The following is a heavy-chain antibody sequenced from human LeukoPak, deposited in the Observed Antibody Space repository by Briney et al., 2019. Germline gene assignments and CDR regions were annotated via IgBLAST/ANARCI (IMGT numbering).Heavy chain of an antibody. CDR1: GGSISSSSYY. CDR2: IYYSGST. D-gene: IGHD2-15*01. J-gene: IGHJ4*02. V-gene: IGHV4-39*07. Sequence: SETLSLTCTVSGGSISSSSYYWGWIRQPPGKGPEWIGSIYYSGSTNYNPSLKSRVTISVDTSKNQFSLKLSSVTAADTAVYYCAREGVVAARSFDYWGQGTLVTVSS. CDR3: AREGVVAARSFDY.